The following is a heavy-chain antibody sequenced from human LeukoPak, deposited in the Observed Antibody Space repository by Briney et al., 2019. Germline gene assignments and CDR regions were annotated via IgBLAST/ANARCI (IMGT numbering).Heavy chain of an antibody. CDR1: GGSISTYY. CDR2: IYYSGIT. Sequence: SETLSLTCTVSGGSISTYYWSWIRQPPGKGLEWIGYIYYSGITNYNPSLKSRVTISIDSSKNQFSLKLSSVTAADTAVYYCAREVASGSREIDYWGQGTLVTVSS. CDR3: AREVASGSREIDY. V-gene: IGHV4-59*12. J-gene: IGHJ4*02. D-gene: IGHD3-10*01.